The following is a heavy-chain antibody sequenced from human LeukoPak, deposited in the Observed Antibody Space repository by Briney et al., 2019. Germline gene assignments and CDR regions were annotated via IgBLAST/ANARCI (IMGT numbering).Heavy chain of an antibody. CDR3: ARMVRSRDLTGSPRVWYFDL. J-gene: IGHJ2*01. CDR2: IYHSGST. D-gene: IGHD3-10*01. CDR1: GGSISSGGYY. V-gene: IGHV4-30-2*01. Sequence: SQTLSLTCTVSGGSISSGGYYWSWIRQPPGKGLEWIGYIYHSGSTYYNPSLKSRVTISVDRSKNQFSLKLSSVTAADTAVYYCARMVRSRDLTGSPRVWYFDLWGRGTLVTVSS.